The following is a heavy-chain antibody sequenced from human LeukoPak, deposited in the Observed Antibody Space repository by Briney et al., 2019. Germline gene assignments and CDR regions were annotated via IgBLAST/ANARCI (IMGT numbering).Heavy chain of an antibody. CDR1: RGSISSFY. CDR2: IYYSGST. D-gene: IGHD3-10*01. J-gene: IGHJ6*02. Sequence: SETLSLTCTVSRGSISSFYWSWIRQPPAKGLEWIGYIYYSGSTNSNPSLKSRVTISVDTSKNQFSLKLSSVTAADTAVYYCARSSYGSGSQYYYDLDVWGQGTTVTVSS. V-gene: IGHV4-59*01. CDR3: ARSSYGSGSQYYYDLDV.